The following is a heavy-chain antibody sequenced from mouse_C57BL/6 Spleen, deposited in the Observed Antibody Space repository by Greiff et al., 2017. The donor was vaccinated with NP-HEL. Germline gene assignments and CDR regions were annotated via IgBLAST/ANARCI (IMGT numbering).Heavy chain of an antibody. J-gene: IGHJ1*03. CDR1: GYAFSSYW. V-gene: IGHV1-80*01. D-gene: IGHD3-3*01. CDR2: IYPGDGDT. Sequence: QVQLKESGAELVKPGASVKISCKASGYAFSSYWMNWVKQRPGKGLEWIGQIYPGDGDTNYNGKFKGKATLTADKSSSTAYMQLSSLTSEDSAVYFGARGGTGWYFDVWGTGTTVTVSS. CDR3: ARGGTGWYFDV.